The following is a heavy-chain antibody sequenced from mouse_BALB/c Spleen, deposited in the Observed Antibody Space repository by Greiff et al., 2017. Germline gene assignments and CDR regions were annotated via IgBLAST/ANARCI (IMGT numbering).Heavy chain of an antibody. J-gene: IGHJ3*01. Sequence: EVQLQESGGGLVKPGGSLKLSCAASGFTFSSYTMSWVRQTPEKRLEWVATISSGGSYTYYPDSVKGRFTISRDNAKNTLYLQMSSLKSEDTAMYYCTRGGFAYWGQGTLVTVSA. CDR3: TRGGFAY. CDR1: GFTFSSYT. CDR2: ISSGGSYT. V-gene: IGHV5-6-4*01.